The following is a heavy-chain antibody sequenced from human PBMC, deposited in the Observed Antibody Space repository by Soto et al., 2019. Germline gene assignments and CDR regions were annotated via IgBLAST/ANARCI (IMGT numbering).Heavy chain of an antibody. CDR3: ARGSGRHYYDSSGSPGYYYGMDV. J-gene: IGHJ6*02. CDR2: IIPIFGTA. V-gene: IGHV1-69*13. Sequence: AASVKVSCKASGGTFSSYAISWVRQAPGQGLEWMGGIIPIFGTANYAQKFQGRVTITADESTSTAYMELSSLRSEDTAVYYCARGSGRHYYDSSGSPGYYYGMDVWGQGTTVTVSS. D-gene: IGHD3-22*01. CDR1: GGTFSSYA.